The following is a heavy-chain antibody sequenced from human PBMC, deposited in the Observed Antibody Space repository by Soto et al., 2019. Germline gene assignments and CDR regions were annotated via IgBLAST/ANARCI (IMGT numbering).Heavy chain of an antibody. J-gene: IGHJ4*02. CDR2: IIPLYGTL. V-gene: IGHV1-69*06. Sequence: GASVKVFCKASGGTFNSYGISWVRQAPGQGLDWMGVIIPLYGTLHYAQKCKRRVSITADKCRSTAYMVLNSLRSDDTAVYYCARVRVIGGVIPSHFGLWGEGTQVSV. CDR3: ARVRVIGGVIPSHFGL. D-gene: IGHD3-16*02. CDR1: GGTFNSYG.